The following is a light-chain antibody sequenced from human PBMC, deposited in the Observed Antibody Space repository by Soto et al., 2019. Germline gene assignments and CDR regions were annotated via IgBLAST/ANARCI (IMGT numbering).Light chain of an antibody. CDR2: DNN. Sequence: QSVLTQPPSVSAAPGQKVTISCSGSNSNIGRNYVSWYQQPPGSVPKLLICDNNSRPSGTPARFSGSKSGTSATLSITGLQTGDEADYYCATWDSSLSVWVFGGGTKLTVL. J-gene: IGLJ3*02. CDR3: ATWDSSLSVWV. V-gene: IGLV1-51*01. CDR1: NSNIGRNY.